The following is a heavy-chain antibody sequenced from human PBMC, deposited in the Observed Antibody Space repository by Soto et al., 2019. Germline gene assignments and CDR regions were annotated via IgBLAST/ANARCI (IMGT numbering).Heavy chain of an antibody. CDR1: GFTFSYYW. D-gene: IGHD1-26*01. Sequence: EVQLVESGGGLVQPGESLRLSCAASGFTFSYYWMHWVRQTPGKGLLWVSHIHNDGSRTTYADSVKGRFTISRDNARNTVYMQMNSLRDDDTAVYYCARGDRGAFDLWGQGRAGTVSS. J-gene: IGHJ3*01. V-gene: IGHV3-74*03. CDR2: IHNDGSRT. CDR3: ARGDRGAFDL.